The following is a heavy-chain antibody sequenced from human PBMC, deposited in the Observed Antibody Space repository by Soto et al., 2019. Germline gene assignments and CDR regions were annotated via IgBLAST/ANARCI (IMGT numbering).Heavy chain of an antibody. V-gene: IGHV3-30-3*01. CDR2: VSYAGNNK. Sequence: QVQLVESGGGVVQPGRSLRLSCAASGFTFSSFAMHWVRQAPAKGPEWVAVVSYAGNNKYSADSVKGRFTTSSDSSKNTLDGGLSRVRAGDTAWYCWGGGGYCSSASCYNIWFDPWGRGTLVTVSS. D-gene: IGHD2-2*02. J-gene: IGHJ5*02. CDR1: GFTFSSFA. CDR3: GGGGYCSSASCYNIWFDP.